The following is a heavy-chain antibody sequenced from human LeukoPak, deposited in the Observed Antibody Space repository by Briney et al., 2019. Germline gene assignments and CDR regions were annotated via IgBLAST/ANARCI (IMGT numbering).Heavy chain of an antibody. J-gene: IGHJ6*02. CDR3: ARDLVQGLSPSDSSSWYRSSYYYYYGMDV. V-gene: IGHV3-11*01. Sequence: GSLRLSCAASGFTFSDYYMSWIRQAPGKGLEWVSYISSSGSTIYYADSVKGRFTISRDNAKNSLYLQMNSPRAEDTAVYYCARDLVQGLSPSDSSSWYRSSYYYYYGMDVWGQGTTVTVSS. CDR1: GFTFSDYY. CDR2: ISSSGSTI. D-gene: IGHD6-13*01.